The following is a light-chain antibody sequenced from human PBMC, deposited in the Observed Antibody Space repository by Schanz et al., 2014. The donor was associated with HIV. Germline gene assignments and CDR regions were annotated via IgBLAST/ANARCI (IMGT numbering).Light chain of an antibody. CDR1: QSVSSN. J-gene: IGKJ1*01. CDR3: QQYDNWPTWT. Sequence: IVMTQSPATLSLSPGERATLSCRASQSVSSNLAWYQQKSGQAPRLLIYGASTRATGIPDRFSGSASGTDFTLTISSLQSEDFAVYYCQQYDNWPTWTFGQGTKVEIK. CDR2: GAS. V-gene: IGKV3-15*01.